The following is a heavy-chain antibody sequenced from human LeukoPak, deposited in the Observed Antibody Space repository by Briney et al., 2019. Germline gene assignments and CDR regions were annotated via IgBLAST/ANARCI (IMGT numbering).Heavy chain of an antibody. Sequence: LPGGSLRLSCAASGFIFSSYGMHWVRQAPGKGLEWVAVIWYDGSNKYYADSVKGRFTISRDNSKNTLYLQMNSLRAEDTAVYYCARDPSRPYSSSWLDYWGQGTLVTVSS. CDR1: GFIFSSYG. V-gene: IGHV3-33*01. J-gene: IGHJ4*02. D-gene: IGHD6-13*01. CDR3: ARDPSRPYSSSWLDY. CDR2: IWYDGSNK.